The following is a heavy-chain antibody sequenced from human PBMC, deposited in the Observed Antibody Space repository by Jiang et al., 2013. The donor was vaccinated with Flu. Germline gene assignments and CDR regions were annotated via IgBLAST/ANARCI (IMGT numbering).Heavy chain of an antibody. V-gene: IGHV4-38-2*02. CDR1: GYSISSGYY. CDR3: ARDDGYSYGWGY. Sequence: GSGLVKPSETLSLTCAVSGYSISSGYYWGWIRQPPGKGLEWIGSIYHSGSTYYNPSLKSRVTISVDTSKNQFSLKLSSVTAADTAVYYCARDDGYSYGWGYWGQGTLVTVSS. CDR2: IYHSGST. D-gene: IGHD5-18*01. J-gene: IGHJ4*02.